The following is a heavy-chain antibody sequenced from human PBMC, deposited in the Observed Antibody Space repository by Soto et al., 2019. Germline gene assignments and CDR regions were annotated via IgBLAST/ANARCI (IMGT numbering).Heavy chain of an antibody. V-gene: IGHV4-59*01. D-gene: IGHD3-22*01. CDR2: IYYSGST. CDR1: GGSIGSYY. J-gene: IGHJ4*02. CDR3: ARDRCDDSSGYCHFDY. Sequence: PSETLSLTCTVSGGSIGSYYWSWIRQPPGKGLEWIGYIYYSGSTNYNPSLKSRVTISVDTSKNQFSLKLSSVTAADTAVYYCARDRCDDSSGYCHFDYWGQGTLVTVSS.